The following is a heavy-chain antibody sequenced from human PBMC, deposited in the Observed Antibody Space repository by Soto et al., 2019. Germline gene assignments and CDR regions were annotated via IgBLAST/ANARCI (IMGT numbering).Heavy chain of an antibody. CDR1: GGSISSSDW. CDR2: IYHSGST. Sequence: SETLSLTCAVSGGSISSSDWWSWVRQPPGKGLEWIGEIYHSGSTNYNPSLKSRVTISVDKSKKHFSLKLTSVTAADTAVYYCARRPNGSGSGFDYWGQGTLVTVSS. CDR3: ARRPNGSGSGFDY. J-gene: IGHJ4*02. D-gene: IGHD3-10*01. V-gene: IGHV4-4*02.